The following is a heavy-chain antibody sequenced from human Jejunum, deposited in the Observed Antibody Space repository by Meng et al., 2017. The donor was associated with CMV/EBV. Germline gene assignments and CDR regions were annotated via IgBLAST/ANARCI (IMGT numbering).Heavy chain of an antibody. D-gene: IGHD2-2*01. Sequence: FSSYAMHWVRQAPGKGLEWVAVISYDGSNKYYADSVKGRFTISRDNSKNTLYLQINSLTAEDTAVYYCARRGGYCSSPSCPGAFDIWGHGTMVTVSS. V-gene: IGHV3-30-3*01. CDR2: ISYDGSNK. CDR3: ARRGGYCSSPSCPGAFDI. J-gene: IGHJ3*02. CDR1: FSSYA.